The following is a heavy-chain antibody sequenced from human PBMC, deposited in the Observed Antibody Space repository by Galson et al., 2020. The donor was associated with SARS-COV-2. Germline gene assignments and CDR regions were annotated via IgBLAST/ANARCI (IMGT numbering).Heavy chain of an antibody. D-gene: IGHD3-10*01. CDR3: ARGIYRVGELLSLDNNYYYYMDV. CDR2: IYYSGST. J-gene: IGHJ6*03. CDR1: GGSISSYY. V-gene: IGHV4-59*01. Sequence: SQTLSLTCPVSGGSISSYYWSWIRQPPGKGLEWIGYIYYSGSTNYNPSLKSRVTISVDTSKNQFSLKLSSVTAADTAVYYCARGIYRVGELLSLDNNYYYYMDVWGKGTTVTVSS.